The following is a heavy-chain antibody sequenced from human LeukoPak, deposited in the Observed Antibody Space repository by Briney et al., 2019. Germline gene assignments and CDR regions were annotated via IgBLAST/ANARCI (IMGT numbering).Heavy chain of an antibody. D-gene: IGHD6-13*01. CDR1: GFTFSNSD. Sequence: GGSLRLSCAASGFTFSNSDMHWVRHAAGKGLEWVSAIGTVGDTYYPDSVKGRFTISRENAKNSLYLQMNSLRAGDTAVYYCAREMGDKYSSSWALDLWGRGTLVTVSS. CDR3: AREMGDKYSSSWALDL. J-gene: IGHJ2*01. V-gene: IGHV3-13*01. CDR2: IGTVGDT.